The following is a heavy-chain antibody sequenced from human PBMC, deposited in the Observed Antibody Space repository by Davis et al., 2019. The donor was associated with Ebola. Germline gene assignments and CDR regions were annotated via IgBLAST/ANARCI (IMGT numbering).Heavy chain of an antibody. CDR2: IIPILGIA. D-gene: IGHD1-7*01. CDR1: GDTFSSYA. CDR3: ARGWDYLYYYYGMDV. Sequence: SVKVSCKASGDTFSSYAISWVRQAPGQGLEWMGRIIPILGIANYAQKFQGRVTITADKSTSTAYMELSSLRSEDTAVYYCARGWDYLYYYYGMDVWGQGTTVTVSS. V-gene: IGHV1-69*04. J-gene: IGHJ6*02.